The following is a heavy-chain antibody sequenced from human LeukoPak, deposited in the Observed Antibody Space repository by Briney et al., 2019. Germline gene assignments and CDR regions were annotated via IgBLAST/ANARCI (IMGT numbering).Heavy chain of an antibody. CDR1: GDSVSSYSAA. D-gene: IGHD2-8*01. Sequence: SQTLSLTCAISGDSVSSYSAAWNWIRQSPSRGVEWLGRTYYRARWYVDYAESVKSRITINSDTSKNQFSLQMKFVTPEDTAVYYCARDLGVNFDYWGQGTLVTVSS. V-gene: IGHV6-1*01. J-gene: IGHJ4*02. CDR3: ARDLGVNFDY. CDR2: TYYRARWYV.